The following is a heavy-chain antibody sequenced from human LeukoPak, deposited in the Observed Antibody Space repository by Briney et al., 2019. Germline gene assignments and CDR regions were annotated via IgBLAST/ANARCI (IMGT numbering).Heavy chain of an antibody. D-gene: IGHD1-26*01. J-gene: IGHJ1*01. CDR1: GGSISSYY. V-gene: IGHV4-34*01. CDR2: INHSGST. CDR3: ARPSIVGATVLRH. Sequence: SETLSLTCTVSGGSISSYYWSWIRQPPGKGLEWIGEINHSGSTNYNPSLKSRVTISVDTSKNQFSLKLSSVTAADTAVYYCARPSIVGATVLRHWGQGTLVTVSS.